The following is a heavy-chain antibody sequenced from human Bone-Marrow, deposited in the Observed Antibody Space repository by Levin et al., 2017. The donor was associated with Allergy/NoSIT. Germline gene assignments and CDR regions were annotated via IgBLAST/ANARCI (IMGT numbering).Heavy chain of an antibody. D-gene: IGHD3-9*01. J-gene: IGHJ6*04. CDR1: GFTIRNSY. CDR3: ARTHYDVLTSQMDH. Sequence: GGPLRLPCVASGFTIRNSYMSWVRQAPGKGLEWVSLIYSGGATYYADSVRGRFTISRDMSKNTLYLQMNSLRGADTGLYYCARTHYDVLTSQMDHWGKGTTVNVSS. CDR2: IYSGGAT. V-gene: IGHV3-66*02.